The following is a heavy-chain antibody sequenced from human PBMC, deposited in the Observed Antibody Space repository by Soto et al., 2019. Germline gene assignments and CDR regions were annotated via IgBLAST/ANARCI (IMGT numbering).Heavy chain of an antibody. J-gene: IGHJ6*02. CDR1: GFTFSSYG. CDR3: AKGGPNWNYDYYYSGMDV. V-gene: IGHV3-30*18. CDR2: ISYDGSNK. D-gene: IGHD1-7*01. Sequence: PGGSLRLSCAASGFTFSSYGMHWVRQAPGKGLEWVAVISYDGSNKYYADSVKGRFTISRDNSKNTLYLQMNSLRAEDTAVYYCAKGGPNWNYDYYYSGMDVWGQGTTVTVSS.